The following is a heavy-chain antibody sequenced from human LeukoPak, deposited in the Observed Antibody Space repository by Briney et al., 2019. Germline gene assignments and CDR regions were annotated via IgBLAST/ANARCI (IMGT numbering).Heavy chain of an antibody. Sequence: GGSLRLSCAASGFTFSSYAMSWVRQAPGKGLEWVSAISGSGGSTYYADSVKGRFTISRDNSKNTLYLQMNSLRAEDTAVYYCAKASEYDFWSGYPTPALDYWGQGTLVTASS. J-gene: IGHJ4*02. V-gene: IGHV3-23*01. D-gene: IGHD3-3*01. CDR2: ISGSGGST. CDR3: AKASEYDFWSGYPTPALDY. CDR1: GFTFSSYA.